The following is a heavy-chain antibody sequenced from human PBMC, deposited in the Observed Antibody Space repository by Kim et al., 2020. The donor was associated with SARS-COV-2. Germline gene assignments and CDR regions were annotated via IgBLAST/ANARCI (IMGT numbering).Heavy chain of an antibody. CDR3: ARQMRGSPFDAFDF. CDR1: GYTFSSYW. Sequence: GESLKISCKGSGYTFSSYWIAWLRHMPGKGLECMGIIYPADSDTKESPSFQGQVTISADKSLSTAYLKWSSLKASDTAIYYCARQMRGSPFDAFDFWGQGTMLTVSS. J-gene: IGHJ3*01. D-gene: IGHD3-16*01. CDR2: IYPADSDT. V-gene: IGHV5-51*01.